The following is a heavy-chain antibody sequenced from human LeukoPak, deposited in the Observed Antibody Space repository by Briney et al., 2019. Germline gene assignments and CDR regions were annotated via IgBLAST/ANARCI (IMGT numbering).Heavy chain of an antibody. CDR3: ARKTALSGDYDWFDP. D-gene: IGHD4-17*01. CDR1: GGSINSGDYY. CDR2: IHHSGST. V-gene: IGHV4-30-2*01. Sequence: TLSLTCTVSGGSINSGDYYWSWIRQPPGKGLEWIGYIHHSGSTYYTASLKSRVTISVDRSKNQFSLKLSSVTAADTAVYYCARKTALSGDYDWFDPWGQGTLVTVSS. J-gene: IGHJ5*02.